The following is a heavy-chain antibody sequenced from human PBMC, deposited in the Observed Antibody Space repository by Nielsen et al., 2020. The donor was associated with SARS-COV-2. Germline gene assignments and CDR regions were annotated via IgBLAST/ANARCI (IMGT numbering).Heavy chain of an antibody. V-gene: IGHV3-23*01. J-gene: IGHJ4*02. CDR3: AKDSMFGYYYDSSGYYFDY. Sequence: WIRQPPGKGLEWVSAISGSGATTYYADSVKGRFTISRDNSKNTLYLQMNSLRAEDTAVYYCAKDSMFGYYYDSSGYYFDYWGQGTLVTVSS. CDR2: ISGSGATT. D-gene: IGHD3-22*01.